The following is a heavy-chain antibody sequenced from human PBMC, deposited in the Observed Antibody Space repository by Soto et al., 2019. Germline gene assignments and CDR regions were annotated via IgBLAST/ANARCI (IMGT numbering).Heavy chain of an antibody. J-gene: IGHJ6*02. Sequence: EFLSLACTVSGGSMSSSSCYWGWIGQPPGKGLEWIGSIYYSGSTYYNPSLKSRVTISVDTSKNQFSLKMNSVTAADTAVYYCARDLWGYCVVDCYPLDVWGQGTTVTVSS. V-gene: IGHV4-39*07. CDR2: IYYSGST. D-gene: IGHD2-21*02. CDR3: ARDLWGYCVVDCYPLDV. CDR1: GGSMSSSSCY.